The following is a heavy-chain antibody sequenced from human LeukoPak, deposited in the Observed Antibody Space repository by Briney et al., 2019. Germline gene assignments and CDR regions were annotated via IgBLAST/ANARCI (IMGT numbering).Heavy chain of an antibody. J-gene: IGHJ3*02. Sequence: GGSLRLSCAASGFTFSSYGMHWVRQAPGKGLEWVAVISYDGSNKYYADSVKGRFTISRDNSKNTLYLQMNSLKTEDTAVYYCTRDLDYYDSSGNFPDAFDIWGQGTMVTVSS. D-gene: IGHD3-22*01. CDR2: ISYDGSNK. V-gene: IGHV3-30*03. CDR3: TRDLDYYDSSGNFPDAFDI. CDR1: GFTFSSYG.